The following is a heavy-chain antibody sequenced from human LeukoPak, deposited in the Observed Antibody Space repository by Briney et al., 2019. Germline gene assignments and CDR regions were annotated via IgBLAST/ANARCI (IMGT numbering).Heavy chain of an antibody. J-gene: IGHJ4*02. D-gene: IGHD3-9*01. CDR2: INPSGGST. CDR1: GGTFSSYA. Sequence: GASVKVSCKASGGTFSSYAISWVRQAPGQGLQWMGIINPSGGSTNYAQKFQGRVTLTRDTSTSTVYMYLSSLRSEDTAVYFCARDQGLTGYFDYWGQGTLVTVSS. CDR3: ARDQGLTGYFDY. V-gene: IGHV1-46*01.